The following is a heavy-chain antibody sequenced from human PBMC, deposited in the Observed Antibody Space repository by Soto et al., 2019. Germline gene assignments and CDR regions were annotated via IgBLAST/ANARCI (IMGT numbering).Heavy chain of an antibody. D-gene: IGHD2-2*02. CDR3: AHSPSIPVVPGTISIPDYDFDS. CDR2: IYWDDDK. J-gene: IGHJ4*02. V-gene: IGHV2-5*02. Sequence: QITLKESGPTPVKPTQTLTLTCTFSGFSLNTSGVGVVWVRQPPGKALEWLALIYWDDDKRYSPSLKSRLTTTQNTSTKHVVLTMTSKDPVDTATSYCAHSPSIPVVPGTISIPDYDFDSWGQGTLVTVSS. CDR1: GFSLNTSGVG.